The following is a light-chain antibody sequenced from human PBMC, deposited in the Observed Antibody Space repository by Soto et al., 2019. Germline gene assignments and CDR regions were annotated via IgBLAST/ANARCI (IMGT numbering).Light chain of an antibody. CDR2: SHN. CDR1: SSNIGVGSNS. J-gene: IGLJ3*02. V-gene: IGLV1-44*01. Sequence: QSALTQPPSASGTPGQRVTISCSGSSSNIGVGSNSVNWYQHLPGTAPKLLIYSHNQRPSGVPDRFSGSKSGTSASLAISGLQSEDEADYYCAAWDGSLNGWVFGGGTKLTVL. CDR3: AAWDGSLNGWV.